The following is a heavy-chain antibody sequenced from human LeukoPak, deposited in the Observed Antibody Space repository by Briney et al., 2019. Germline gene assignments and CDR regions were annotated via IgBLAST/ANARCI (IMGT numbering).Heavy chain of an antibody. V-gene: IGHV3-48*03. CDR1: GFTFSLYE. CDR3: ARGDNSAFDI. Sequence: PGGSLRLSCAASGFTFSLYEMNWVRQAPVKGLEWVSYISGGGETRYYADSVKGRFTISRNNGKNSLYLQMNSLRAEDTAVYYCARGDNSAFDIWGQGTMVTVSS. CDR2: ISGGGETR. J-gene: IGHJ3*02. D-gene: IGHD3-22*01.